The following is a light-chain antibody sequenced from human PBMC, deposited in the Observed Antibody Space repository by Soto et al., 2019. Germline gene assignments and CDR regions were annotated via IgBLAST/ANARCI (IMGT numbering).Light chain of an antibody. Sequence: QSVLTQPPSVSGAPGQRVTISCTGSSSNIGAGYDVHWYQQLPGTAPKLLIYVNSNRPSGVPDRFSGSKSDTSASLAITGLQAEDEADYYCQSYDSSLSAVVFGGGTKLTAL. CDR2: VNS. V-gene: IGLV1-40*01. CDR1: SSNIGAGYD. J-gene: IGLJ2*01. CDR3: QSYDSSLSAVV.